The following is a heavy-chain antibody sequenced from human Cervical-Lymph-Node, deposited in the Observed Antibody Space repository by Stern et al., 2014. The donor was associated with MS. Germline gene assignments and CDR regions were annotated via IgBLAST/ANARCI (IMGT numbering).Heavy chain of an antibody. CDR3: AREATRIVVGIDY. Sequence: VQLVQSGTNMQKPGASVKVSCKASGYTFTAFFIHWVRQAPGQGLEWMGRLNPNSDDPTYAQNFQDRVTLTRDTSIGTAYLELSRLTSADTAVYYCAREATRIVVGIDYWGQGTQVTVSS. J-gene: IGHJ4*02. D-gene: IGHD3-22*01. CDR2: LNPNSDDP. CDR1: GYTFTAFF. V-gene: IGHV1-2*06.